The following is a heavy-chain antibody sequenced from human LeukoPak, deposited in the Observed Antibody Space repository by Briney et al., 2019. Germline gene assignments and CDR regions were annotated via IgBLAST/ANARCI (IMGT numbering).Heavy chain of an antibody. CDR1: GFTFSSYA. CDR3: AKERGYSSGWYFLGLRSGDWKYNWFDP. Sequence: PGGSLRLSCAASGFTFSSYAMSWVRQAPGKGLEWVSAISGSGGSTYYADSVKGRFTISRDNSKNTLYLQMNSLRAEDTAVYYCAKERGYSSGWYFLGLRSGDWKYNWFDPWGQGTLVTVSS. V-gene: IGHV3-23*01. J-gene: IGHJ5*02. D-gene: IGHD6-19*01. CDR2: ISGSGGST.